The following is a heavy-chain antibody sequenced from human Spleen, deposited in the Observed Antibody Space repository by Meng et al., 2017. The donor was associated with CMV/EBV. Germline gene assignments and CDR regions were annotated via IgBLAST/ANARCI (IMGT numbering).Heavy chain of an antibody. CDR3: ARDLQSVVVVPAARRYYSYAMDV. Sequence: VSCKASGYTFTNYYMHWVRQAPGQGLEWMGIINPSGGGTSYAQKFHVRVTMTRDTSTSTVYMELNNLRSEDTAVYYCARDLQSVVVVPAARRYYSYAMDVWGHGTTVTVSS. D-gene: IGHD2-2*01. CDR1: GYTFTNYY. V-gene: IGHV1-46*01. J-gene: IGHJ6*02. CDR2: INPSGGGT.